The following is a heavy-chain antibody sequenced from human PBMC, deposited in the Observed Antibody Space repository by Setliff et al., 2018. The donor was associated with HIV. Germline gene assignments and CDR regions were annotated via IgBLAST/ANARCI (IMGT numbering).Heavy chain of an antibody. CDR1: GFTLSNFG. J-gene: IGHJ3*02. CDR3: AKGGLGITIFGVVNETFDI. V-gene: IGHV3-23*01. CDR2: ISDGGTRT. D-gene: IGHD3-3*01. Sequence: GGSLRLSCAVSGFTLSNFGMNWVRQAPGKGLQWVSTISDGGTRTYYADSVRGRSTISSDNFENILYLRMDSLKTDDTAIYYCAKGGLGITIFGVVNETFDIWGQGTMVTVSS.